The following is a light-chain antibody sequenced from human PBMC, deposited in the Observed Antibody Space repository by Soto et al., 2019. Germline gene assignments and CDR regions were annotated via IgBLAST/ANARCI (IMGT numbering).Light chain of an antibody. CDR1: SSDVGAYNF. V-gene: IGLV2-11*01. Sequence: QSALTQPRSVSGSPGQSVTISCTGTSSDVGAYNFVSWYQQHPGRVPKLMIYDVSRRPSGVPDRFSGSKSGHTASLTISGLQADDEADYYCCSYAGSYTWVFGGGTKLTVL. CDR2: DVS. CDR3: CSYAGSYTWV. J-gene: IGLJ3*02.